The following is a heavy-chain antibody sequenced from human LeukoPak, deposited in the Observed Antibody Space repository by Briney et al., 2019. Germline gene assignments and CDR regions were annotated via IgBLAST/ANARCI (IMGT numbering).Heavy chain of an antibody. CDR2: IRYDGSNK. Sequence: GGSLRLSCAASGFTFSSYGMHWFRQAPGKGLEWVAFIRYDGSNKYYADSVKGRFTISRDNSKNTLYLQMNSLRAEDTAVYYCAKGRKVYSSGWYDYWGQGTLVTVSS. V-gene: IGHV3-30*02. CDR3: AKGRKVYSSGWYDY. D-gene: IGHD6-19*01. CDR1: GFTFSSYG. J-gene: IGHJ4*02.